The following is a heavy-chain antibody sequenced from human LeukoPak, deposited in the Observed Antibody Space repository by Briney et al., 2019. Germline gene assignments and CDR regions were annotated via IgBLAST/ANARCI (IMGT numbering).Heavy chain of an antibody. CDR2: INPSGGST. J-gene: IGHJ6*03. CDR1: GYTFTSYY. D-gene: IGHD2-2*01. CDR3: ARDRYCSSTSCSYTSYYYYMDV. Sequence: ASVKVSCKASGYTFTSYYMHWVRQAPGQGLGWMGIINPSGGSTSYAQKFQGRVTITTDESTSTAYMELSSLRSEDTAVYYCARDRYCSSTSCSYTSYYYYMDVWGKGTTVTVSS. V-gene: IGHV1-46*01.